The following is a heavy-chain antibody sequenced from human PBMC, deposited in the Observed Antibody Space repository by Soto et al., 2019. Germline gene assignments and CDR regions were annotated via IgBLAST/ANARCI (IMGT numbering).Heavy chain of an antibody. CDR1: GYTFSTYA. CDR3: ARDRDTLTGYYPY. CDR2: INVDNGNT. D-gene: IGHD3-9*01. V-gene: IGHV1-3*01. J-gene: IGHJ4*02. Sequence: ASVKVSCKASGYTFSTYALHWVRQAPGQRLEWMGWINVDNGNTKYSEKLQGRVTFRRDTSASTASMEVSSLRSEDTAVYYCARDRDTLTGYYPYWGQGTLVTVSS.